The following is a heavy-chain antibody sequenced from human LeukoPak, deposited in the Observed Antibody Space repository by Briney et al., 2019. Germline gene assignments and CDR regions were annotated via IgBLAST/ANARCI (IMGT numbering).Heavy chain of an antibody. CDR3: ASLANQLPYDY. CDR1: GGSTSSGGYY. D-gene: IGHD2-2*02. J-gene: IGHJ4*02. V-gene: IGHV4-30-2*01. CDR2: IYHSGST. Sequence: PSETLSLTCTVSGGSTSSGGYYWSWIRQPPGKGLEWIGYIYHSGSTYYNPSLKSRVTISVDRSKNQFSLKLSSVTAADTAVYYCASLANQLPYDYWGQGTLVTVSS.